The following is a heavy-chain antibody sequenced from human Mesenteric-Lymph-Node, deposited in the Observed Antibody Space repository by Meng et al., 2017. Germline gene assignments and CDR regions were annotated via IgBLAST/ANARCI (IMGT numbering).Heavy chain of an antibody. V-gene: IGHV4-38-2*01. CDR2: IYHSGST. J-gene: IGHJ3*02. Sequence: SETLSLTCAVSGYSISSGYYCGWIRQPPGKGLEWIGSIYHSGSTDYNPSLKSRVTISVDTSKNQFSLKLSSVTAADTAVYYCARGIAPSYYDSSGYSEYAFDIWGQGTMVTVSS. CDR1: GYSISSGYY. CDR3: ARGIAPSYYDSSGYSEYAFDI. D-gene: IGHD3-22*01.